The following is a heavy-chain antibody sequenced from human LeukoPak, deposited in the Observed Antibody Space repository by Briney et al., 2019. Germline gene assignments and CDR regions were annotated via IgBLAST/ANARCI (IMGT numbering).Heavy chain of an antibody. CDR2: ISSKGYGGTT. CDR1: GFTFDTHA. D-gene: IGHD5-24*01. J-gene: IGHJ6*02. V-gene: IGHV3-49*04. Sequence: GRSLRLSCITSGFTFDTHAMSWVRQAPGKGLDWVGFISSKGYGGTTEYSASVQGRFTISRGDSNRLAYLQMNSLKSEDIAVYVCTRGATGRWPYFGMDVWNQGPTVIVSS. CDR3: TRGATGRWPYFGMDV.